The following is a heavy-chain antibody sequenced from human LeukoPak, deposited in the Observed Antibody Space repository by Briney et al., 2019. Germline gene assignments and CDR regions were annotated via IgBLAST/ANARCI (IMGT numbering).Heavy chain of an antibody. V-gene: IGHV3-21*01. J-gene: IGHJ4*02. Sequence: GGSLRLSCAASGFTFSTYAMNWVRQAPGEGLEWVSSISSSGTYIYYADSVKGRFTISRDNAKNSLYLQMNSLRAEDTAVYYCARDGGGSGWSHFDYWGQGTLVTVSS. CDR2: ISSSGTYI. CDR3: ARDGGGSGWSHFDY. D-gene: IGHD6-19*01. CDR1: GFTFSTYA.